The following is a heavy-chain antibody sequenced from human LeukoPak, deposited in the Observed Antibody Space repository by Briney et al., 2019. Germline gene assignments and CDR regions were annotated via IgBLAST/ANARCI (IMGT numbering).Heavy chain of an antibody. Sequence: SQTLSLTCAVPGGSISSGGYSWSWIRQPPGKGLEWIGYIYHSGSTYYNPSLKSRVTISVDRSKNQFSLKLSSVTAADTAVYYCARAKGSRLSAAGARYFDYWGQGTLVTVSS. V-gene: IGHV4-30-2*01. CDR1: GGSISSGGYS. CDR2: IYHSGST. D-gene: IGHD6-13*01. CDR3: ARAKGSRLSAAGARYFDY. J-gene: IGHJ4*02.